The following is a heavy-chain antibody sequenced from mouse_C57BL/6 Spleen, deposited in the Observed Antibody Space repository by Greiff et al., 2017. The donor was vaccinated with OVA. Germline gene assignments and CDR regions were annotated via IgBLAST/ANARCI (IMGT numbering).Heavy chain of an antibody. D-gene: IGHD6-5*01. CDR1: GYTFTSYW. CDR2: IHPNSGST. Sequence: QVQLQQPGAELVKPGASVKLSCKASGYTFTSYWMHWVKQRPGQGLEWIGMIHPNSGSTNYNEKFKSKATLTVDKSSSTAYMQLSSLTSEDSAVYYCARPYDFYVMDYWGQGTSVTVSS. V-gene: IGHV1-64*01. J-gene: IGHJ4*01. CDR3: ARPYDFYVMDY.